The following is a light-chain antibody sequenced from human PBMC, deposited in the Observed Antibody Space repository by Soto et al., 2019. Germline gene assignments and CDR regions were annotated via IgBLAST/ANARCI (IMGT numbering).Light chain of an antibody. CDR1: SSDVGGYNY. Sequence: QSALTQPASVSGSPGQSITISCTGSSSDVGGYNYVSWYQQHPGKAPKLMIYDVSSRPSGVSNRFSGSKSGNTASLTISGLQADDEADYYCSSYTRSSTVVFGGGTKLTVL. CDR2: DVS. V-gene: IGLV2-14*01. CDR3: SSYTRSSTVV. J-gene: IGLJ2*01.